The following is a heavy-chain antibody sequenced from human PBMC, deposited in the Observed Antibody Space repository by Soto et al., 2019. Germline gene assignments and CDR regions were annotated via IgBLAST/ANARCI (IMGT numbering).Heavy chain of an antibody. V-gene: IGHV3-74*01. D-gene: IGHD3-22*01. CDR2: INSDGSST. Sequence: GGSLRLSCAASGFTFSSYWMHWVRQAPGKGLVWVSRINSDGSSTSYADSVKGRFTISRDNAKNTLYLQMNSLRAEDTAVYYCARGQNYYDSSGYYPVDYWGQGTLVTVSS. CDR1: GFTFSSYW. J-gene: IGHJ4*02. CDR3: ARGQNYYDSSGYYPVDY.